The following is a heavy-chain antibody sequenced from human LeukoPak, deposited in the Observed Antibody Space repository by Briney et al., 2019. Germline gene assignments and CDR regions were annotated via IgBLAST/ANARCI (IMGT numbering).Heavy chain of an antibody. CDR2: MNPNSGGT. Sequence: ASVKVSCKASGYTFTSYDINWVRQATGQGLEWMGWMNPNSGGTSSAQKFQGRVTMTRDTSITTVYMEMSWLTSDDTAIYYCARADRLHGGPYLIGPWGQGILVTVSS. D-gene: IGHD2-21*01. V-gene: IGHV1-2*02. CDR3: ARADRLHGGPYLIGP. CDR1: GYTFTSYD. J-gene: IGHJ5*02.